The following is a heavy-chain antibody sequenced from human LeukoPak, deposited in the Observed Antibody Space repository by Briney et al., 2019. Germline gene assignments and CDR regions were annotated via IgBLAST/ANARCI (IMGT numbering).Heavy chain of an antibody. V-gene: IGHV4-59*01. CDR2: IYYSGST. J-gene: IGHJ5*02. CDR1: GDSISNYH. CDR3: ARGSNWLDL. Sequence: KPSETVSLTCSVPGDSISNYHWSWIRQPPGKGLEWIGYIYYSGSTNYNPTPKSRVTISKDMSKKQVSLKLKSVTAADTAVYYCARGSNWLDLWGQGILVTVSS. D-gene: IGHD6-6*01.